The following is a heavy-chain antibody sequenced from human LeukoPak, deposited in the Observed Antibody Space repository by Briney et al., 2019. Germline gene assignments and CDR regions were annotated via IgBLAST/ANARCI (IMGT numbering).Heavy chain of an antibody. D-gene: IGHD2-2*01. CDR3: ARGGEYQLPSGWFDP. CDR2: INYSGST. J-gene: IGHJ5*02. CDR1: GDSISSSNYY. Sequence: KTSETLSLTCTVSGDSISSSNYYWGWIRQPPGKGLEWIGTINYSGSTYYNPSLKSRVIMSVDTSKNQVSLKLSSVTAADMAVYYCARGGEYQLPSGWFDPWGQGTLVTVSS. V-gene: IGHV4-39*07.